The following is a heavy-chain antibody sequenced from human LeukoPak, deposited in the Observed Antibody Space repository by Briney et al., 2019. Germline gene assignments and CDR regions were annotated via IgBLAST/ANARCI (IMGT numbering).Heavy chain of an antibody. D-gene: IGHD1-26*01. J-gene: IGHJ3*02. Sequence: GESLKISCKASGYSFTSYWIGWVRQMPGKGLEWMGIIYPGDSDTRYSPSFQGQVTISADKSISTAYLQWSSLKASDTAMYYCARPLAGSSGKDAFDIWGQGTMVTVSS. CDR3: ARPLAGSSGKDAFDI. CDR2: IYPGDSDT. CDR1: GYSFTSYW. V-gene: IGHV5-51*01.